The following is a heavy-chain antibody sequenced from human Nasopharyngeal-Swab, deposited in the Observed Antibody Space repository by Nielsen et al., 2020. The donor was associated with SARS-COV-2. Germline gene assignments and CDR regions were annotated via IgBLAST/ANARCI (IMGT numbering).Heavy chain of an antibody. CDR1: GFSLSTSGMC. CDR3: ARILRTGTSNYYYGMDV. V-gene: IGHV2-70*01. D-gene: IGHD1-1*01. Sequence: SGPTLVKPTQTLTLTCTFSGFSLSTSGMCVSWIRQPPGKAPEWLALIDWDDDKYYSTSLKTRLTISKDTSKNQVVLTMTNMDPVDTATYYCARILRTGTSNYYYGMDVWGQGITVTVSS. J-gene: IGHJ6*02. CDR2: IDWDDDK.